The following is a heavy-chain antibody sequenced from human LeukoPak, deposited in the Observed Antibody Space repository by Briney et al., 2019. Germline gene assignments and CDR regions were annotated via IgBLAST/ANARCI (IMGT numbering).Heavy chain of an antibody. J-gene: IGHJ5*02. Sequence: PSETLSLTCTVSGGSISSYYWSWMRQPAGKGLEWIGRIYTSGGTNYNPSLKSRVTISVDKSKKPFSLKLSSVTAADTAVYYCARDPLVPPAWSWFDPWGQGTLVTVSS. CDR3: ARDPLVPPAWSWFDP. D-gene: IGHD2-2*01. CDR2: IYTSGGT. V-gene: IGHV4-4*07. CDR1: GGSISSYY.